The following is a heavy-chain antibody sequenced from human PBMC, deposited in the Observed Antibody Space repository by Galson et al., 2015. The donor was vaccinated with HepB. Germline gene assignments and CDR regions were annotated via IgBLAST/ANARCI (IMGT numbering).Heavy chain of an antibody. D-gene: IGHD6-25*01. CDR3: AKEIGYFSGCDY. CDR1: G. Sequence: GMHWVRQAPGKGLEWVAVISPGGGQEVYADSVKGRFTISRDNSRNTLYLQMNSLRPEDTAVYYCAKEIGYFSGCDYWGPGTLVTVSS. V-gene: IGHV3-30*18. J-gene: IGHJ4*02. CDR2: ISPGGGQE.